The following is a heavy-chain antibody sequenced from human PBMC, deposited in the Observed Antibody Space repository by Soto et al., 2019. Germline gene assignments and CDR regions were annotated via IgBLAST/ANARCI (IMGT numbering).Heavy chain of an antibody. CDR1: GFTFSSYS. V-gene: IGHV3-48*01. CDR3: ARHPSDFWFDP. CDR2: ISSSSRTI. Sequence: GGSLRLSCAASGFTFSSYSMNWVRQAPGKGLEWVSYISSSSRTIYCADSVKGRFTISRDNAKNSLYLQMNSLRAEDTAVYYCARHPSDFWFDPWGQGTLVTVSS. J-gene: IGHJ5*02. D-gene: IGHD2-21*02.